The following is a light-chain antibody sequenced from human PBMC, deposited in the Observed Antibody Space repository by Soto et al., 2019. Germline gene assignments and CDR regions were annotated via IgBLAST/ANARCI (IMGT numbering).Light chain of an antibody. CDR3: QQYNSYWGT. V-gene: IGKV1-5*01. J-gene: IGKJ1*01. Sequence: DIQMTQYPSTLSASVGDGVTITCRASQSISSWLAWYQQKPGKAPKLLIYDASSLESGVPSRFSGSGSGTEFTLTISSLQPDDFATYYCQQYNSYWGTFGQGTKVDIK. CDR1: QSISSW. CDR2: DAS.